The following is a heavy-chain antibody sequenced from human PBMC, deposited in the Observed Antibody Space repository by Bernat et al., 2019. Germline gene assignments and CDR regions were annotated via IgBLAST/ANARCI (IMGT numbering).Heavy chain of an antibody. CDR3: AKAPAGSGWYFDY. J-gene: IGHJ4*02. D-gene: IGHD6-19*01. CDR1: GFTFSDYY. Sequence: QVQLVESGGGLVKPGGSLRLSCAASGFTFSDYYMSWIRQAPGKGLEWVAVISYDGSNKYYADSVKGRFTISRDNSKNTLYLQMNSLRAEDTAVYYCAKAPAGSGWYFDYWGQGTLVTVSS. V-gene: IGHV3-30*18. CDR2: ISYDGSNK.